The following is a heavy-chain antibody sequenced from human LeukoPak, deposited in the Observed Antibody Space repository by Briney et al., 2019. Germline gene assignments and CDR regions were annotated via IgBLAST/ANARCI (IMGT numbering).Heavy chain of an antibody. CDR1: GFTFSDYY. J-gene: IGHJ4*02. D-gene: IGHD2-15*01. CDR2: ISSSSSYT. V-gene: IGHV3-11*06. Sequence: GGSLRLSCAASGFTFSDYYMSWNRQAPGKGLEWVSYISSSSSYTNDADSVKGRFTISRDNAKNSLYLQMNSLRAEDTAVYYCARDYCSGGSCYSDYWGQGTLVTVHS. CDR3: ARDYCSGGSCYSDY.